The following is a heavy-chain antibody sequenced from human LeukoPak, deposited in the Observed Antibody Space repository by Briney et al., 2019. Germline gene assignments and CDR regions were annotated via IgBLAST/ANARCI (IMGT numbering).Heavy chain of an antibody. CDR1: GGSVSSGSYY. D-gene: IGHD5-18*01. CDR3: ARDGGYSYGFLY. CDR2: IYYSGST. J-gene: IGHJ4*02. V-gene: IGHV4-61*03. Sequence: ETLSLTCTVSGGSVSSGSYYWSWIRQPPGKGLEWIGYIYYSGSTTYNPSLKSRVTISLDTSKSHFSLKLSSVTAADTAVYYCARDGGYSYGFLYWGQGTLVTVSS.